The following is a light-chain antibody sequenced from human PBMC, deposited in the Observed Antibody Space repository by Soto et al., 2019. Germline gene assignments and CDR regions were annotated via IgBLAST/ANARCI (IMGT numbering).Light chain of an antibody. CDR2: GAS. V-gene: IGKV3-20*01. J-gene: IGKJ1*01. CDR3: QQYGGSPQT. CDR1: QSVSKY. Sequence: EIVLTQSPGTLALSPGGGATLSCRASQSVSKYLAWYQQKPGQAPRLLIYGASSRATGIPDSFSGSGSGTDFTLTISRLEPEDFAVYYCQQYGGSPQTFGQGTKVDIK.